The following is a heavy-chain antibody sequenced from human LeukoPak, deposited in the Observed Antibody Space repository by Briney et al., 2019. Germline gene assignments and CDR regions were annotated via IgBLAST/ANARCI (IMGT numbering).Heavy chain of an antibody. CDR3: TRVTHISSSWHGGFDY. CDR2: IRSKAYGGTT. J-gene: IGHJ4*02. V-gene: IGHV3-49*03. Sequence: GGSLRLSCTASGFTFGDYAMSWFRQAPGKGLEWVGFIRSKAYGGTTEYAASVKGRFTISRDDSKSIAYLQMNSLKTEDTAVYYCTRVTHISSSWHGGFDYWGQGTLVTVYS. D-gene: IGHD6-13*01. CDR1: GFTFGDYA.